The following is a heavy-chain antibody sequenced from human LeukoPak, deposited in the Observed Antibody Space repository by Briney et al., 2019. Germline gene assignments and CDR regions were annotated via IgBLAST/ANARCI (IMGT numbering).Heavy chain of an antibody. J-gene: IGHJ4*02. Sequence: GGSLRLSCAASGFTVSSNYMSWVRQAPGKGLEWVSVIYSGGSTYYADSVKGRFTISRDNSKNTLYLQMNSLRAEDTAVYYCAKELTSSWYLLWGQGTLVTVSS. D-gene: IGHD6-13*01. CDR1: GFTVSSNY. CDR2: IYSGGST. CDR3: AKELTSSWYLL. V-gene: IGHV3-53*01.